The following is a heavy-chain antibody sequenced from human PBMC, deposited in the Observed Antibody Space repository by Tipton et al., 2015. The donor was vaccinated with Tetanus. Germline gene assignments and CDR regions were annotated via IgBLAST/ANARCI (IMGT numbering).Heavy chain of an antibody. CDR1: GYTFTSYD. D-gene: IGHD3-10*01. CDR3: ARVTYGWTWFDP. V-gene: IGHV1-8*01. CDR2: MNPNSGNT. Sequence: QSGPEVKKPGASVKVSCKASGYTFTSYDINWVQQATGQGLEWMGWMNPNSGNTGYAQKFQGRVTMTRNTSISTAYMELSSLRSEDTAVYYCARVTYGWTWFDPWGQGTLVTVSS. J-gene: IGHJ5*02.